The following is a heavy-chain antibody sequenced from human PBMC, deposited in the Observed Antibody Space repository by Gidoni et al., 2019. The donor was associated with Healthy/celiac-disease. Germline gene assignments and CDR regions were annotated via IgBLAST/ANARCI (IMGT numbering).Heavy chain of an antibody. Sequence: QVQLQESGPGLAKPSETLSLTCTVSGGSISSYYWSWIRPPPGKGLEWIVYIYYSGSTNYNPSLKGRVTISVDTSKNQFSLELSSVTAADTAVYYCARGKVGSASLDYWGQGTLVTVSS. CDR1: GGSISSYY. CDR2: IYYSGST. V-gene: IGHV4-59*01. J-gene: IGHJ4*02. CDR3: ARGKVGSASLDY. D-gene: IGHD3-10*01.